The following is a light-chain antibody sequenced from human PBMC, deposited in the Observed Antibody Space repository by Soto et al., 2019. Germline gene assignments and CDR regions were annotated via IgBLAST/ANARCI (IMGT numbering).Light chain of an antibody. CDR1: SSNIGSAY. CDR2: RNN. V-gene: IGLV1-47*01. Sequence: QSVLTQPPSASGTPGQTVTISCSGSSSNIGSAYLYWYQHLPGTAPKLLIYRNNQRPSGVPDRFSASKSGTSASLAISGLRSEDDADYYCAAWDDSLVVFGGGTKVTVL. CDR3: AAWDDSLVV. J-gene: IGLJ2*01.